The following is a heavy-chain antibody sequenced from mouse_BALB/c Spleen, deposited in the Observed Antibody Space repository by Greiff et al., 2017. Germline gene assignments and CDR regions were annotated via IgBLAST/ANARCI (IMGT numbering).Heavy chain of an antibody. Sequence: EVQLVESGGGLVQPGGSRKLSCAASGFTFSSFGMHWVRQAPEKGLEWVAYISSGSSTIYYADTVKGRFTISRDNPKNTLFLQMTSLRSEDTAMYYCASTPDGYYTAWFAYWGQGTLVTVSA. J-gene: IGHJ3*01. CDR3: ASTPDGYYTAWFAY. V-gene: IGHV5-17*02. CDR2: ISSGSSTI. D-gene: IGHD2-3*01. CDR1: GFTFSSFG.